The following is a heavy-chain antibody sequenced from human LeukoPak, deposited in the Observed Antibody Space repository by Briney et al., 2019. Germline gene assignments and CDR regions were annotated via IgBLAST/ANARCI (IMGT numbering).Heavy chain of an antibody. CDR2: IYYSGST. V-gene: IGHV4-39*01. CDR3: ARLRGPGVHYYYYMDV. CDR1: GGSISSSSYY. Sequence: SETLSLTCTVSGGSISSSSYYWGWISQTPGKGLEWIRSIYYSGSTYYNPSLKSRVTISVDTSKNQFSLKLSSVTAADTAVYYCARLRGPGVHYYYYMDVWGKGTTVTVSS. J-gene: IGHJ6*03. D-gene: IGHD3-10*01.